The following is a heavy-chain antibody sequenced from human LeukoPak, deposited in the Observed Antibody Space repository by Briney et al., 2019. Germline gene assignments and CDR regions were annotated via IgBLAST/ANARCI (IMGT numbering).Heavy chain of an antibody. Sequence: GASVKVSCKASGGTFSSYAISWVRQAPGQGLEWMGGIIPIFGTANYAQKFQGRVTITADESTSTAYMELSSLRSEDTAVYYCAREMATIRPIFDYWGQGTLVTVSS. J-gene: IGHJ4*02. V-gene: IGHV1-69*13. D-gene: IGHD5-24*01. CDR1: GGTFSSYA. CDR3: AREMATIRPIFDY. CDR2: IIPIFGTA.